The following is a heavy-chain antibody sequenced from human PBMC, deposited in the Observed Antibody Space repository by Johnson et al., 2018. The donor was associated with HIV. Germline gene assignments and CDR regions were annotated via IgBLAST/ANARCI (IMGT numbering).Heavy chain of an antibody. CDR3: GREGWESHMFPGAFDV. Sequence: VQLVESGGGVVQPGRSLRLSCAASGFTFSSYAMHWVRQAPGKGLEWVAFISYDGSNKYYADSVKGRFTISRDNYKNTLYLQMNSLRAEDTAFYYCGREGWESHMFPGAFDVWGQGTMVTVS. CDR2: ISYDGSNK. J-gene: IGHJ3*01. V-gene: IGHV3-30-3*01. CDR1: GFTFSSYA. D-gene: IGHD1-26*01.